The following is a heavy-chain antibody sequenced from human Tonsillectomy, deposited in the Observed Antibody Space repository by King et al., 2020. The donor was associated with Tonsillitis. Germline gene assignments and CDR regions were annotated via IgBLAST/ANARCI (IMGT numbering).Heavy chain of an antibody. D-gene: IGHD6-13*01. CDR3: ARVGDSSSWYSGIYYFDY. Sequence: VQLVESGGGLVQPGGSLRLSCAASGFTFSSYWMSWVRQAPGKGLEWVANIKQDGSEKYYVDSVKGRFTISRDNAKNSLYLQMNSLRAEDTAVYYCARVGDSSSWYSGIYYFDYWGQGTLVTVAS. J-gene: IGHJ4*02. CDR2: IKQDGSEK. V-gene: IGHV3-7*01. CDR1: GFTFSSYW.